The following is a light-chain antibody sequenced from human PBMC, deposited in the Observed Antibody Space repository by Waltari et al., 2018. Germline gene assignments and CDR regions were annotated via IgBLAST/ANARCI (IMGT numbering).Light chain of an antibody. V-gene: IGKV1-39*01. J-gene: IGKJ4*01. CDR1: QSVSKY. Sequence: DIQMTQSPSSLSASVGDRVTLTCRASQSVSKYLNWYQQQPGKAPKLLIYTTSNLQSGVPSRFSGSGSGTDFTLTISSLQLEDLATYYCQQSYNTPLSFGGGTKVEIK. CDR3: QQSYNTPLS. CDR2: TTS.